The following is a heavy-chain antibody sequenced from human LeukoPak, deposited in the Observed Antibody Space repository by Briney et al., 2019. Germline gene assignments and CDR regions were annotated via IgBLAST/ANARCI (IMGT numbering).Heavy chain of an antibody. CDR2: MNPNSGNI. J-gene: IGHJ4*02. CDR3: ARRTEHGNDY. Sequence: ASVKVSCKASGYTFTSYDINWVRQATGQGLEHMGWMNPNSGNIEYAQKFQGRVTMTRDTSISTAYMELSSLRSEDTAVYYCARRTEHGNDYWGQGTLVTVSS. V-gene: IGHV1-8*01. D-gene: IGHD4-23*01. CDR1: GYTFTSYD.